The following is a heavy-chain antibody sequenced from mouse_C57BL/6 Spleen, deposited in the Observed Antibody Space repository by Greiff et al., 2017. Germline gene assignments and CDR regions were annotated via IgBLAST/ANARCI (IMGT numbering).Heavy chain of an antibody. Sequence: VQLQQSGAELVKPGASVKISCKASGYAFSSYWMNWVKQRPGKGLEWIGQIYPGDGDTNYNGKFKGKATLTADKSSSTAYMQLSSLTSEDSAVXFCASNGVVAGAMDYWGQGTSVTVSS. CDR3: ASNGVVAGAMDY. V-gene: IGHV1-80*01. D-gene: IGHD1-1*01. J-gene: IGHJ4*01. CDR1: GYAFSSYW. CDR2: IYPGDGDT.